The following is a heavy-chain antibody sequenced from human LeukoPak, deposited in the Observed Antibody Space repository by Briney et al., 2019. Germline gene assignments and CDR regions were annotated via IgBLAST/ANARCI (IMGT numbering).Heavy chain of an antibody. V-gene: IGHV4-30-4*01. Sequence: PSQTLSLTCTVSGGSISSGDYYWSWIRQPPGKGLEWIGYIYYSGSTYYNPSLKSRVTISVDTSKNQFSLKLSSVTAADTAVYYCASGRTFGTEFDPWGQGTLVTVSS. CDR1: GGSISSGDYY. CDR3: ASGRTFGTEFDP. D-gene: IGHD2-8*02. CDR2: IYYSGST. J-gene: IGHJ5*02.